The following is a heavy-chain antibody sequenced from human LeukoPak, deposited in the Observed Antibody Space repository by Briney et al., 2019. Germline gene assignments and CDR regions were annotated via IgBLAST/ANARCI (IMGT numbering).Heavy chain of an antibody. Sequence: NTSETLSLTCTVSGGSISSSGYCWGWIRQPPGKGLEWIGSIDYSGNTNYNPSLKSRVTISVDMSKNQFSLKLSSVTAADTAVYYCAREDIVLMVYADGQNLAPFFDYWGQGTLVTVSS. D-gene: IGHD2-8*01. CDR1: GGSISSSGYC. CDR3: AREDIVLMVYADGQNLAPFFDY. CDR2: IDYSGNT. J-gene: IGHJ4*02. V-gene: IGHV4-39*07.